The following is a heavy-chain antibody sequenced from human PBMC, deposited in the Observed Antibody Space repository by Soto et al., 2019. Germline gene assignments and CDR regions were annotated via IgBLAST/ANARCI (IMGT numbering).Heavy chain of an antibody. CDR3: AKIKVGHAFDI. J-gene: IGHJ3*02. CDR1: GFTFDDYA. D-gene: IGHD1-26*01. CDR2: ISWNSGSI. Sequence: EVQLVESGGGLVQPGRSLRLSCAASGFTFDDYAMHWVRQAPGKGLEWVSGISWNSGSIGYADSVKGRFTISRDNAKNSLYMQMNSLRAEDTALYYCAKIKVGHAFDIWGQGTMVTVSS. V-gene: IGHV3-9*01.